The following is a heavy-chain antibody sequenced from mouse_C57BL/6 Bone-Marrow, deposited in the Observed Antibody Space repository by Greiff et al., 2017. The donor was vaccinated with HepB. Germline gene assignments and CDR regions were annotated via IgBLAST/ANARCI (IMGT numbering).Heavy chain of an antibody. CDR1: GYTFTDYY. CDR2: IYPGSGNT. J-gene: IGHJ3*01. V-gene: IGHV1-76*01. CDR3: ARSGGLSWFAY. D-gene: IGHD2-4*01. Sequence: VKLMESGAELVRPGASVKLSCKASGYTFTDYYINWVKQRPGQGLEWIARIYPGSGNTYYNEKFKGKATLTAEKSSSTAYMQLSSLTSEDSAVYFCARSGGLSWFAYWGQGTLVTVSA.